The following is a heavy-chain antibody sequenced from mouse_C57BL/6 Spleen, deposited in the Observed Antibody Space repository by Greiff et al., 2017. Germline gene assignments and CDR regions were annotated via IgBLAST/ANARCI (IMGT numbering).Heavy chain of an antibody. CDR2: IYPRSGNT. D-gene: IGHD2-14*01. V-gene: IGHV1-81*01. CDR1: GYTFTSYG. Sequence: QVQLQQSGAELARPGASVKLSCKASGYTFTSYGISWVKQRTGQGLEWIGEIYPRSGNTYYNEKFKGKATLTADKSSSTAYMELRSLTSEDSAVYFCARSERYDPTEQGFAYWGQGTLVTVSA. CDR3: ARSERYDPTEQGFAY. J-gene: IGHJ3*01.